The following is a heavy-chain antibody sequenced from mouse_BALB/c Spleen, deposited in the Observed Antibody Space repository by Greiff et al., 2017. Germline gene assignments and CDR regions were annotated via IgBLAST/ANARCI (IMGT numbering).Heavy chain of an antibody. Sequence: VQLQQFGAELVKPGASVKISCKASGYAFSSSWMNWVKQRPGQGLEWIGRIYPGDGDTNYNGKFKGKATLTADKSSSTAYMQLSSLTSVDSAVYFCARSGYYGSSYYYAMDYWGQGTSVTVSS. D-gene: IGHD1-1*01. CDR1: GYAFSSSW. V-gene: IGHV1-82*01. CDR3: ARSGYYGSSYYYAMDY. CDR2: IYPGDGDT. J-gene: IGHJ4*01.